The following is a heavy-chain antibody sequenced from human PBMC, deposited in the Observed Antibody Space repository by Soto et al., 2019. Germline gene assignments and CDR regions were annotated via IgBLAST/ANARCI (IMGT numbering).Heavy chain of an antibody. V-gene: IGHV4-59*01. J-gene: IGHJ5*02. CDR3: ARDRPTYYGSGKGWFDP. Sequence: SETLSLTCSVSGGSIRSYYWTWIRQPPGEGLEWIGYIFHSGTTYYNPSLKSRATISVDTSKNWFSLRLSSVTAADTAVYFCARDRPTYYGSGKGWFDPWAQGTLVTVSS. CDR2: IFHSGTT. D-gene: IGHD3-10*01. CDR1: GGSIRSYY.